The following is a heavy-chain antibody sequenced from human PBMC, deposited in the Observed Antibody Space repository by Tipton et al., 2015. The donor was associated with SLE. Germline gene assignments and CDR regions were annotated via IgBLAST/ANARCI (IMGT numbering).Heavy chain of an antibody. CDR3: ARGGLGSNLRGSIYLGY. CDR1: GFIVNNIY. J-gene: IGHJ4*02. CDR2: ITTSGHTI. V-gene: IGHV3-11*01. D-gene: IGHD7-27*01. Sequence: SLRLSCAASGFIVNNIYMNWVRQAPGKGPEWISYITTSGHTIYYADSVQGRFTISRDNAKNSLFLQMDNLRAEDTAVYYCARGGLGSNLRGSIYLGYWGQGTLVTVSS.